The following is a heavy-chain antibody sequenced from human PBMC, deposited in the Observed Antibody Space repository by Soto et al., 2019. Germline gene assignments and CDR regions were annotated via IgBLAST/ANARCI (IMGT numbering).Heavy chain of an antibody. Sequence: EVQLLESGGGLVQPGGSLRLSCAASGFTFSSYAMSWVRQAPGKGLEWGSVLSGSGGSTYYADSVKGRFTISRYKSKNTLYVTMNSLTAEDTAVYYCAKYNGGYNPDFDYWGQGTLVTVSS. J-gene: IGHJ4*02. CDR1: GFTFSSYA. D-gene: IGHD5-18*01. V-gene: IGHV3-23*01. CDR3: AKYNGGYNPDFDY. CDR2: LSGSGGST.